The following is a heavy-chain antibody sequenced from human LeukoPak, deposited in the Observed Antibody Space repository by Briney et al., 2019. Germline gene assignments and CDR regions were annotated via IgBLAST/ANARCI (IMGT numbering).Heavy chain of an antibody. D-gene: IGHD3-10*01. CDR1: GFTFDDYA. J-gene: IGHJ4*02. CDR2: ISWNSGSI. V-gene: IGHV3-9*01. Sequence: PGGSLRLSCAASGFTFDDYAMHWVRQAPGKGLEWVSGISWNSGSIGYADSVKGRFTISRDNAKNSLYLQMNSLRAEDTALYYCAKDYYGSGSYSPYFDYWGQGTLVTVSS. CDR3: AKDYYGSGSYSPYFDY.